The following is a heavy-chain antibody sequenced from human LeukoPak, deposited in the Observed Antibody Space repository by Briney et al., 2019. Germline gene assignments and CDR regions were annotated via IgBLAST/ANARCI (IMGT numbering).Heavy chain of an antibody. D-gene: IGHD3-9*01. Sequence: ALVEVSCKASGYTFTGYYMHWVRQAPGQGLERMGWINPNSGGTNYAQKFQGRVTMTRDTSICTAYMELSRLRSDDTVFFHAADGIRYFDWFYDAFDIWGQGTMVTVSS. J-gene: IGHJ3*02. CDR1: GYTFTGYY. V-gene: IGHV1-2*02. CDR3: ADGIRYFDWFYDAFDI. CDR2: INPNSGGT.